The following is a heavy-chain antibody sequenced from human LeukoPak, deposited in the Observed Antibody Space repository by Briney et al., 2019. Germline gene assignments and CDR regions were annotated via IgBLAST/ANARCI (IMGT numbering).Heavy chain of an antibody. CDR3: ASRPSCSGGTCYGLGY. CDR2: INPNTGET. Sequence: ASVNVSCKSSGYTFTGYYIHWVRQAPGQGPECMGLINPNTGETSYAQKFQGSVTITGDMSISTAYMELSRLTSDDTAVYYCASRPSCSGGTCYGLGYWGQGSLVTVSS. V-gene: IGHV1-2*02. D-gene: IGHD2-15*01. CDR1: GYTFTGYY. J-gene: IGHJ4*02.